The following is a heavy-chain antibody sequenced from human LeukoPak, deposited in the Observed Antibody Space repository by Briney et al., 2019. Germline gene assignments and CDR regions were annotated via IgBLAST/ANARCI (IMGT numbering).Heavy chain of an antibody. CDR2: IYYSGST. D-gene: IGHD6-13*01. J-gene: IGHJ4*02. CDR1: GGSISSYY. Sequence: SETLSLTCTVSGGSISSYYWSWIRQPPGKGLEWIGYIYYSGSTNYNPSLKSRVTISVDTSKNQFSLKLSSVTAADTAVYYCARDRGSWYFDYWGQGTLVTVSS. CDR3: ARDRGSWYFDY. V-gene: IGHV4-59*01.